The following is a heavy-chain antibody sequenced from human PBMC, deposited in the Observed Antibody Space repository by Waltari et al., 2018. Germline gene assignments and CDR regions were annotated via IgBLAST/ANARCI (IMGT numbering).Heavy chain of an antibody. CDR2: ISGSGGST. CDR3: AKTKIRCSGGSCYPQALDV. V-gene: IGHV3-23*01. J-gene: IGHJ6*02. Sequence: EVQLLESGGGLVQPGGSLRLSCAASGFTFSSYAMSWVRQAPGKGLEWVSAISGSGGSTYYADSVKGRCTISRDNSKNTLYLQMNSLRAEDTAVYYCAKTKIRCSGGSCYPQALDVWGQGTTVTVSS. CDR1: GFTFSSYA. D-gene: IGHD2-15*01.